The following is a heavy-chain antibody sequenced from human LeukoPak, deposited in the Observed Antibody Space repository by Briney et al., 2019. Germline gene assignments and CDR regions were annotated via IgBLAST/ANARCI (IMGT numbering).Heavy chain of an antibody. CDR3: AKDLNGWYIFDY. CDR1: GFSFSSYA. CDR2: ISGSGDST. J-gene: IGHJ4*02. V-gene: IGHV3-23*01. Sequence: GGSLSLSCAASGFSFSSYAMSCVRQAPGKGLAWVSGISGSGDSTYYADSVKGRFTNSRDNSKNTLYLQMNSLRAEDTAVYYCAKDLNGWYIFDYWGQGTLVTVSS. D-gene: IGHD6-19*01.